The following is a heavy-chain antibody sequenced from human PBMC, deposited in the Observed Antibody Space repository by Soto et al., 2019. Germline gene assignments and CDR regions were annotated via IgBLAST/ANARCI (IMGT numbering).Heavy chain of an antibody. CDR2: INAGNGNT. J-gene: IGHJ6*03. Sequence: ASVKVSCKASGYTFTSYAMHWVRQAPGQRLEWMGWINAGNGNTKYSQKIQGRVTITRDTSASTAYMELSSLRSEDTAVYYCARAIPPTYYYGSGSYAYYYMDVWGKGTTVTAP. CDR3: ARAIPPTYYYGSGSYAYYYMDV. CDR1: GYTFTSYA. D-gene: IGHD3-10*01. V-gene: IGHV1-3*01.